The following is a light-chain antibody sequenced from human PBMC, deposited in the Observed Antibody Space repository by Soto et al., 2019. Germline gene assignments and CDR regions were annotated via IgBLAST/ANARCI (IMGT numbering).Light chain of an antibody. CDR2: DAS. CDR3: QQRSNWPPIT. J-gene: IGKJ5*01. Sequence: DIVWTQSPATLSLSPGERATLSCRASQSVSSYLAWYQQKPGQAPRLLIYDASNRATGIPARFSGSGSGTDFTLTISSLEPEDFAVYYCQQRSNWPPITFGQGTRLEIK. CDR1: QSVSSY. V-gene: IGKV3-11*01.